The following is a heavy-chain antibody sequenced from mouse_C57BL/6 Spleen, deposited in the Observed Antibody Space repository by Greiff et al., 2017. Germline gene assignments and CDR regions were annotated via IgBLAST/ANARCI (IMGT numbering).Heavy chain of an antibody. D-gene: IGHD3-2*02. Sequence: QVQLQQPGAELVMPGASVKLSCKASGYTFTSYWMHWVKQRPGQGLEWIGEIDPSDSYTNYNQKFKGKSTLTVDKSSSPAYMQLSSLTSEDSAVYDCARSRTDSSGSVGFAYWGQGTLVTVSA. CDR1: GYTFTSYW. V-gene: IGHV1-69*01. CDR2: IDPSDSYT. CDR3: ARSRTDSSGSVGFAY. J-gene: IGHJ3*01.